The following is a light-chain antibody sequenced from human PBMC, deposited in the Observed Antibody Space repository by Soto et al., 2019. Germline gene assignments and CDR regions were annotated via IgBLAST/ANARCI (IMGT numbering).Light chain of an antibody. CDR3: QQSYSDPRT. CDR1: QNIKMY. J-gene: IGKJ1*01. V-gene: IGKV1-39*01. Sequence: QLTQYPSSLSASVEDRVTITCRASQNIKMYLSWYQQKPGKAPNLLITAASRRQSGVPARFSGSGSGTDYTLTITSLQSEDFAIYYCQQSYSDPRTFGQGTKVDIK. CDR2: AAS.